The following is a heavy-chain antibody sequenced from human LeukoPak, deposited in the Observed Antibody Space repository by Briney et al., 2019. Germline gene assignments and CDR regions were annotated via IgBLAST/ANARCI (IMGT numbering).Heavy chain of an antibody. D-gene: IGHD3-3*01. CDR2: ISISSNYI. J-gene: IGHJ3*02. Sequence: GGSLRLSCAASGFTFSNYAVSWVRQAPGKGLEWVSSISISSNYIYYADSVKGRFTISRDNAKNSLYLQVNSLRAEDTAVYYCARGSRFGVVGRDAFDIWGQGTVVTVSS. CDR3: ARGSRFGVVGRDAFDI. CDR1: GFTFSNYA. V-gene: IGHV3-21*01.